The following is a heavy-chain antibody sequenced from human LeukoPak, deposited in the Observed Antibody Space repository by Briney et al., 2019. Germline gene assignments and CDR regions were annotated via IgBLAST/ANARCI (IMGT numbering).Heavy chain of an antibody. J-gene: IGHJ2*01. V-gene: IGHV3-53*01. CDR1: GFTFSSYA. CDR2: LYSGETT. CDR3: ARVGDHFHWYLDL. Sequence: GGSLRPSCAVSGFTFSSYAMNWVRQAPGKGLEWVSILYSGETTYYADSVKGRFIVSRDNSKNMLYLQMNALRAEDTAVYYCARVGDHFHWYLDLWGRGTVVTVSS. D-gene: IGHD3-3*02.